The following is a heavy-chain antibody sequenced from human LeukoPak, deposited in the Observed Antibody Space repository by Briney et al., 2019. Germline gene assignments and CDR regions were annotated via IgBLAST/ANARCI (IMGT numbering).Heavy chain of an antibody. J-gene: IGHJ6*04. CDR3: ARSKIWDYYYGMDV. V-gene: IGHV4-34*01. CDR2: INHSGST. CDR1: GGSFSGYY. Sequence: SETLSLTCAVYGGSFSGYYWSWIRQPPGKGLEWIGEINHSGSTNYNPSLKSRVTITVDTSKNQFSLTLSSVTAADTAVYYCARSKIWDYYYGMDVWGKGTTVTVSS. D-gene: IGHD3-16*01.